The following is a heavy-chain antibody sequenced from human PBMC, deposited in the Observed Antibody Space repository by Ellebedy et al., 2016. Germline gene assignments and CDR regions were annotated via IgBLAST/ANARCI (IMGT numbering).Heavy chain of an antibody. CDR1: GFTFSIYW. D-gene: IGHD1-1*01. V-gene: IGHV3-7*05. CDR2: IKQDGSEK. J-gene: IGHJ4*02. CDR3: ATVGWNDY. Sequence: GESLKISCAASGFTFSIYWMSWVRQAPGKGLEWVANIKQDGSEKYYVDSVKGRFTISRDNAKNSLYLQMNSLRAEDTAVYYCATVGWNDYWGQGTLVTVSS.